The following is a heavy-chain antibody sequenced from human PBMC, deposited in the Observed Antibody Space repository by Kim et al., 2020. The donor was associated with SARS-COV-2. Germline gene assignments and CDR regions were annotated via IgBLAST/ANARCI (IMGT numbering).Heavy chain of an antibody. J-gene: IGHJ4*02. Sequence: ASVKVSCKASGYTFTGYYMHWVRQAPGQGLEWMGWINPNSGGTNYAQKFQGRVTMTRDTSISTAYMELSRLRSDDTAVYYCARERYYGSGSMNFDYWGQGTLVTVSS. CDR1: GYTFTGYY. CDR2: INPNSGGT. D-gene: IGHD3-10*01. CDR3: ARERYYGSGSMNFDY. V-gene: IGHV1-2*02.